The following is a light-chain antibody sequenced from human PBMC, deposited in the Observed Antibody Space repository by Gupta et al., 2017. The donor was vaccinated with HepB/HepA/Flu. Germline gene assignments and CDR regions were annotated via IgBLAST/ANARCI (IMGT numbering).Light chain of an antibody. CDR3: AAWDDSLNGQV. J-gene: IGLJ3*02. V-gene: IGLV1-44*01. Sequence: HSVLTQPPSASGTPGQRVTISCSGSSSNIGSNTINWYQQLPGTAPKLLIYNNNQRPSGVPDRFSGSKSGTSASLAISGLQSEDGADYYCAAWDDSLNGQVFGGGTKLTVL. CDR2: NNN. CDR1: SSNIGSNT.